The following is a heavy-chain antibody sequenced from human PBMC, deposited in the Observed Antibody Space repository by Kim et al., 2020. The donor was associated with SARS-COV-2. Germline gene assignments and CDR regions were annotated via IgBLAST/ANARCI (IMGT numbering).Heavy chain of an antibody. V-gene: IGHV3-74*01. CDR2: IKGDGSGI. Sequence: RGSLRLSCVGSGFTFSNYWMHWVRQVPGKGLVWVSRIKGDGSGIGYADSVKGRFTISRHNVNNTLYLQMNSLRAEDTAVYYCTTLTGYGMDVWGQGTTVTVSS. CDR1: GFTFSNYW. J-gene: IGHJ6*02. CDR3: TTLTGYGMDV. D-gene: IGHD3-9*01.